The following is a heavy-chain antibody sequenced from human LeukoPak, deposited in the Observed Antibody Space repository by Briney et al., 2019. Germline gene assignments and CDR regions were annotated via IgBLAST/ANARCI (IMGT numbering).Heavy chain of an antibody. Sequence: GGSLRLSCAASGFTFSSYFMSWVRQAPGKGLEGVSAIRGSGGSTYYADSVKGRFTISRENSKNTLYLQMNSLRAEDTAVYYCAKGDYSLTFDYWGQGTLVTVSS. V-gene: IGHV3-23*01. CDR1: GFTFSSYF. D-gene: IGHD4-17*01. CDR3: AKGDYSLTFDY. J-gene: IGHJ4*02. CDR2: IRGSGGST.